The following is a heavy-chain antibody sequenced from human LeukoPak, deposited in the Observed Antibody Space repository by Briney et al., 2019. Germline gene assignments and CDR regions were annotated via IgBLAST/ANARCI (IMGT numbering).Heavy chain of an antibody. J-gene: IGHJ4*02. CDR2: ISSSGSTI. D-gene: IGHD5-18*01. V-gene: IGHV3-48*04. Sequence: PGGSLRLSCAASGFTFSTYWMTWVRQAPGKGLEWVSYISSSGSTIYYADSVKGRFTISRDNAKNSLYLQMNSLRAEDTAVYYCARDADTAMVTYGGADYWGQGTLVTVSS. CDR1: GFTFSTYW. CDR3: ARDADTAMVTYGGADY.